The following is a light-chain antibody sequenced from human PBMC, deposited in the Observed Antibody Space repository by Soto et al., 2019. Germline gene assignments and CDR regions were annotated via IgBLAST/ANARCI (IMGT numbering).Light chain of an antibody. V-gene: IGKV3-15*01. CDR2: GVS. CDR3: QQYNNWPHT. Sequence: EIVMTQSPATLSVSPGERATLSCRASQSVSSKLAWFQQKPGQAPSLLIYGVSTRATGVPVRFSGSGSGTEFTLTVNSLQSEDFAVYYCQQYNNWPHTFGQGTKVGI. CDR1: QSVSSK. J-gene: IGKJ2*01.